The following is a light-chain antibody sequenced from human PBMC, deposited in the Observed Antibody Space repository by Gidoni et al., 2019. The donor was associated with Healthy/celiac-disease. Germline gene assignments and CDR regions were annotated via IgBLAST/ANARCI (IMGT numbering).Light chain of an antibody. J-gene: IGKJ1*01. V-gene: IGKV1-39*01. CDR1: QSISSY. CDR3: QQSYSTPWT. CDR2: AAS. Sequence: DSQMTESPSSLSASVGDRVTITCRASQSISSYLYWYQQQPGKAPKLLIYAASSLQSGVPSRFSGSASATDFTLTISRLQPEDFATYYCQQSYSTPWTFGQGTKVEIK.